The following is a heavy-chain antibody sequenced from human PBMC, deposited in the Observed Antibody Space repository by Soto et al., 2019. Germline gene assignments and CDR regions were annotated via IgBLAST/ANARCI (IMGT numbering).Heavy chain of an antibody. D-gene: IGHD5-12*01. J-gene: IGHJ4*02. CDR1: GFTFSSYS. V-gene: IGHV3-48*02. Sequence: GGSLRLSCAASGFTFSSYSMNWVRQAPGKGLEWVSYISSSSSTIYYADSVKGRFTISRDNAKNSLYLQMNSLRDEDTAVYYCARVLLNEGYSGYGWPSIVYEFDYWGQGTLVTVSS. CDR2: ISSSSSTI. CDR3: ARVLLNEGYSGYGWPSIVYEFDY.